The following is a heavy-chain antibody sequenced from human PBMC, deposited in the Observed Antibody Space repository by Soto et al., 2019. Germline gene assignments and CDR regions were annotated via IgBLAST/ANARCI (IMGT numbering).Heavy chain of an antibody. D-gene: IGHD3-10*01. CDR2: INGAGSA. Sequence: QVQLQQWGAGLLKPSETLSLTCAVSGGSFSGYTWTWIRQSPGKGLEWIGQINGAGSANYNPSLKSRVTISIGTSNNEFFLDLTSVTAADTAVYYCARGLFSGTSYSGGWYCFDYWGQGTLVTVSS. CDR1: GGSFSGYT. J-gene: IGHJ4*02. V-gene: IGHV4-34*01. CDR3: ARGLFSGTSYSGGWYCFDY.